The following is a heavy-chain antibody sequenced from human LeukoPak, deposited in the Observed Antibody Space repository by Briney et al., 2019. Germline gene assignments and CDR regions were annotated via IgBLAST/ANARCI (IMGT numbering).Heavy chain of an antibody. J-gene: IGHJ3*01. CDR1: GYTFTNYF. Sequence: ASVKVSCKASGYTFTNYFMHWVRHAPGHGLEWMGIIDPNGGSTIYAQNFQGRVTMTSDMSSSTAYMELSSLRSEGTAFYYCARGSLSIGSYRSSFDVWGQGTMVTVSS. CDR2: IDPNGGST. V-gene: IGHV1-46*01. D-gene: IGHD3-22*01. CDR3: ARGSLSIGSYRSSFDV.